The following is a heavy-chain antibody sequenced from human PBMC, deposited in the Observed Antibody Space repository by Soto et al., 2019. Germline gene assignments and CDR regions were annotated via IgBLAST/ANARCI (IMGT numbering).Heavy chain of an antibody. CDR1: GYTFTTYA. J-gene: IGHJ4*02. CDR3: AWDPQYSTSSQVFDS. CDR2: ISTYNGNT. Sequence: QVQLVQSGAEVKKPGASVKVSCKASGYTFTTYAISWVRQAPGQGLEWMGRISTYNGNTKYAQKLQGRVTMTTDTSTSTPYMELRSLRSDDTAVYYYAWDPQYSTSSQVFDSWGQGTLVTVSS. V-gene: IGHV1-18*01. D-gene: IGHD6-6*01.